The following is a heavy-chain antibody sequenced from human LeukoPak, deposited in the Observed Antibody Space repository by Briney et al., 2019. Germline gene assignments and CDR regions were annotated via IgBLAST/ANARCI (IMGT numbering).Heavy chain of an antibody. CDR1: GFTFSSYS. J-gene: IGHJ6*02. CDR3: ARGDILTGYNYYYGMDV. CDR2: VSSSSSTI. D-gene: IGHD3-9*01. V-gene: IGHV3-48*02. Sequence: WGSLRLSCAASGFTFSSYSMNWVRQAPGKGLEWVSYVSSSSSTIYYADSVKGRFTISRDNAKNSLYLQMISLRDEDTAVYYCARGDILTGYNYYYGMDVWGQGTTVTVSS.